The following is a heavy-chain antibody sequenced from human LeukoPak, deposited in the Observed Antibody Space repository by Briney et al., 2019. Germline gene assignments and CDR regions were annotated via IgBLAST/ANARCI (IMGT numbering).Heavy chain of an antibody. D-gene: IGHD3-10*01. J-gene: IGHJ4*02. CDR1: GFTFSSYS. CDR2: ISSTGTTI. V-gene: IGHV3-48*04. CDR3: ARASWFGELSFDY. Sequence: SGGSLRLSCAASGFTFSSYSMHWVRQAPGKGLEWVSYISSTGTTIYYADSVKGRFTISRDNAKNSLYLQMNSLRAEDTAVYYCARASWFGELSFDYWGQGTLVTVSS.